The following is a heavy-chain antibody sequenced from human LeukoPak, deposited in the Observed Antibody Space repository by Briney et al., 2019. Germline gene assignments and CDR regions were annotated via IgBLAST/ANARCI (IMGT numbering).Heavy chain of an antibody. V-gene: IGHV1-2*02. CDR3: ARYKGGSYNPDY. J-gene: IGHJ4*02. CDR1: GYTFTDYY. CDR2: ISPNSGGT. Sequence: ASVKVSCKTSGYTFTDYYMFWVRQAPGQGLEWMGWISPNSGGTNYAQKFHGRVTITRDMSISTAYMELTSLISDDTAIYYCARYKGGSYNPDYWGQGTLVTVSS. D-gene: IGHD1-26*01.